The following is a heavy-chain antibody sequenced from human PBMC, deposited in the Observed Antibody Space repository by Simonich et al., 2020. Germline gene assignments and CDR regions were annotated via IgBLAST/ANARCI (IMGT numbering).Heavy chain of an antibody. CDR2: ISRSRSYI. D-gene: IGHD6-13*01. J-gene: IGHJ4*02. CDR1: GFTFSSYS. CDR3: ARARGDSSSWYFDY. Sequence: EVQLVESGGGLVKPGGSLRLSCAASGFTFSSYSMNWVRQAPRKGWGWVSSISRSRSYIYYADSVKGRFTISRDNAKNSLYLQMNSLRAEDTAVYYCARARGDSSSWYFDYWGQGTLVTVSS. V-gene: IGHV3-21*01.